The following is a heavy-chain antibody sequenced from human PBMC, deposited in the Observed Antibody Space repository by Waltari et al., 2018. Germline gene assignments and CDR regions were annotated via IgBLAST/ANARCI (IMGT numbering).Heavy chain of an antibody. V-gene: IGHV4-30-4*08. D-gene: IGHD5-12*01. CDR2: IYDSGTT. CDR3: ARDGYNGFFDV. J-gene: IGHJ3*01. CDR1: GDSISSRDHY. Sequence: QVQLLESGPELVKPSQTLSLTCTVLGDSISSRDHYWSWIRQSPWKGLEWIGYIYDSGTTNYNPSLKSRVIISGDTSKNQFSLNLISVTAADTAVYYCARDGYNGFFDVWGQGARVTVSS.